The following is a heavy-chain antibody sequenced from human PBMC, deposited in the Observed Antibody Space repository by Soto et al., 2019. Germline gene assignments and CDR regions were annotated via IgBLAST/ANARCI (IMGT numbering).Heavy chain of an antibody. J-gene: IGHJ6*01. CDR2: MKPDDGGP. D-gene: IGHD2-8*01. V-gene: IGHV1-2*02. Sequence: GASVKVSGKSSGYIHSDYCIHWVRQAPGQGLEWLGWMKPDDGGPNYAQNFQGRVIMTRDTSTDTDCMELTRLTSDDTAVYFCVRDIGRQGRRLDPERYAGMDVWGQGTAGTVVS. CDR1: GYIHSDYC. CDR3: VRDIGRQGRRLDPERYAGMDV.